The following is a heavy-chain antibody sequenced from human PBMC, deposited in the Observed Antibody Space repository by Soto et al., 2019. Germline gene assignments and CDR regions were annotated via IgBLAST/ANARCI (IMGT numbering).Heavy chain of an antibody. Sequence: GGSLRLSCAASGFTFSSYAMHWVRQAPGKGLEWVAVISYDGSNKYYADSVKGRFTISRDNSKNTLYLQMNSLRAEDTAVYYCARDEGYSSGPEGYFDLWGRGTMVTASS. D-gene: IGHD6-19*01. V-gene: IGHV3-30-3*01. CDR1: GFTFSSYA. CDR3: ARDEGYSSGPEGYFDL. J-gene: IGHJ2*01. CDR2: ISYDGSNK.